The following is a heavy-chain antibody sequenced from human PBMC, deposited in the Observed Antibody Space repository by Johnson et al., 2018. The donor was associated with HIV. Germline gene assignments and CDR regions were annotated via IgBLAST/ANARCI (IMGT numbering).Heavy chain of an antibody. V-gene: IGHV3-73*01. CDR1: GFTFSGSA. J-gene: IGHJ3*02. Sequence: MLLVESGGGVVQPGRSLRLSCAASGFTFSGSAMHWVRQASGKGLEWVGRIRSKANSYATASASSVKGRFTISRDDSKNTAYLQMNSLKTEDTAVYYCTVHSGERTDHDAFDIWGQGTMVTVYS. CDR3: TVHSGERTDHDAFDI. CDR2: IRSKANSYAT. D-gene: IGHD1-26*01.